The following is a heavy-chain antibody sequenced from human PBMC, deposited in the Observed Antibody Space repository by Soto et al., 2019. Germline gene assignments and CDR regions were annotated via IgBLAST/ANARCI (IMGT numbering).Heavy chain of an antibody. D-gene: IGHD1-7*01. CDR2: ISSSSSYI. Sequence: KTVGSLRLSCAASGFTFSSYSMNWVRQAPGKGLEWVSSISSSSSYIHYADSVKGRFTISRDNAKNSLYLQMNSLRAEDTAVYYCARDGDRLDLTYYYYYYGMDVWGQGTTVTVSS. V-gene: IGHV3-21*01. CDR1: GFTFSSYS. J-gene: IGHJ6*02. CDR3: ARDGDRLDLTYYYYYYGMDV.